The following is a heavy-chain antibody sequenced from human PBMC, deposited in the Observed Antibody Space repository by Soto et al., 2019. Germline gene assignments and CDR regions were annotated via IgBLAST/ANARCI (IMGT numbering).Heavy chain of an antibody. Sequence: PSETLSLTCTVSGGSISSYYWSWIRQPPGKGLEWIGYIYYSGSTNYNPSLKSRVTIPVDTSKNQFSLKLTSVNTAGTAIYYCTRGGDPYKTGHWGQGTLVTVSS. CDR1: GGSISSYY. CDR3: TRGGDPYKTGH. CDR2: IYYSGST. D-gene: IGHD2-21*01. J-gene: IGHJ4*02. V-gene: IGHV4-59*01.